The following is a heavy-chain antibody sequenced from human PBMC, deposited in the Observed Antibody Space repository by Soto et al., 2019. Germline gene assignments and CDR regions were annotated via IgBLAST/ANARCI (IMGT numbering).Heavy chain of an antibody. D-gene: IGHD4-17*01. Sequence: SVKVSCKASGGTFSSYAISWVRQAPGQGLEWMGGIIPIFGTANYAQKFQGRVTITADESTSTAYMELSSLRAEDTAVYYCAKDRYGDYGGIDYWGQGTMVTVSS. J-gene: IGHJ4*02. CDR3: AKDRYGDYGGIDY. CDR2: IIPIFGTA. V-gene: IGHV1-69*13. CDR1: GGTFSSYA.